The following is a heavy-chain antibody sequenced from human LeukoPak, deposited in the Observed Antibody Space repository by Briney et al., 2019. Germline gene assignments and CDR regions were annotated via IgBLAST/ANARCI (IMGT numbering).Heavy chain of an antibody. V-gene: IGHV3-7*01. Sequence: GGSLRLSCAASGFTFSSYWMYWVRQAPGKGLEWVANINQDGSDKYYVDSVRGRFTISRDNAKNSLYLQMNSLRAEDTAVYYCARDIATATRGWAYWGQGTLVTVSS. D-gene: IGHD1-1*01. CDR1: GFTFSSYW. J-gene: IGHJ4*02. CDR3: ARDIATATRGWAY. CDR2: INQDGSDK.